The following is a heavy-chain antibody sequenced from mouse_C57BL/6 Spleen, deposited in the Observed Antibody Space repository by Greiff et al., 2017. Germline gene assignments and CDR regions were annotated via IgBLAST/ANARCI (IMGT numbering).Heavy chain of an antibody. CDR1: GYAFSSSW. Sequence: QVQLQQSGPELVKPGASVKISCKASGYAFSSSWMNWVQQRPGKGLEWIGRIYPGDGDTNYNGKFKGKATLTADQSYSTAYMQLSSLTSEDSAVYFCASRPFGYWGQSTTLTVSS. CDR2: IYPGDGDT. V-gene: IGHV1-82*01. CDR3: ASRPFGY. J-gene: IGHJ2*01.